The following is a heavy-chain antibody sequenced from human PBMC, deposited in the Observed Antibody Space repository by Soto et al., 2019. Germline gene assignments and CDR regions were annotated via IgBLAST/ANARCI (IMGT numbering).Heavy chain of an antibody. J-gene: IGHJ4*02. CDR2: ISRDGGTK. V-gene: IGHV3-30*03. CDR3: TCEVPSGY. CDR1: GFTVSTYG. Sequence: QVQLVESGGGVVQPGRSLRLSCAVSGFTVSTYGMHWVRQAPGKGLEWVAVISRDGGTKYYADSVKGRFTISRDNSRNTLFLEMNSLRSDDMAVYYCTCEVPSGYWGQGTLVTVSS. D-gene: IGHD2-21*01.